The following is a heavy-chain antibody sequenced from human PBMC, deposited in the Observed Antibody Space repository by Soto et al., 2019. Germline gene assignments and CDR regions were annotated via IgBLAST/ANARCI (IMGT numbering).Heavy chain of an antibody. D-gene: IGHD6-19*01. Sequence: SETLSLTCIVSGGSISSYYWSWIRQPPGKELEWIGYIYYSGSTKYNPPLKSRVTISVDTSENQFSLKLSSVTAADTAVYYCARDRYSNGWLDFWGQGILVTVSS. V-gene: IGHV4-59*01. CDR3: ARDRYSNGWLDF. CDR1: GGSISSYY. CDR2: IYYSGST. J-gene: IGHJ4*02.